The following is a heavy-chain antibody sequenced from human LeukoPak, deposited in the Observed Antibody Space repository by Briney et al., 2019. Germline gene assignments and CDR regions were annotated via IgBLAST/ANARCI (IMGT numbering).Heavy chain of an antibody. CDR1: GFTVSTNH. CDR2: ISSSSSYI. Sequence: GGSLRLSCVASGFTVSTNHMNWVRQAPGKGLEWVSSISSSSSYIYYADSVKGRFTISRDNAKNSLYLQMNSLRAEDTAVYYCARDSRETYYYDSSGYPYYFDYWGQGTLVTVSS. J-gene: IGHJ4*02. V-gene: IGHV3-21*01. D-gene: IGHD3-22*01. CDR3: ARDSRETYYYDSSGYPYYFDY.